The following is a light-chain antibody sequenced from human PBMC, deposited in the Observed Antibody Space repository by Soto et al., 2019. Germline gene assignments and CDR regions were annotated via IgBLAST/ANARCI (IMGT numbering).Light chain of an antibody. V-gene: IGKV1-5*01. CDR3: HQYYGYPYT. CDR2: DAS. J-gene: IGKJ2*01. CDR1: QNINTW. Sequence: DIQMTQSPATLSASVGDRITITCRASQNINTWLAWYQQKPGRAPKVLIYDASSLESGVPSRISGGGSGTEFILTISSLQLDDFATYYCHQYYGYPYTFGQGTKV.